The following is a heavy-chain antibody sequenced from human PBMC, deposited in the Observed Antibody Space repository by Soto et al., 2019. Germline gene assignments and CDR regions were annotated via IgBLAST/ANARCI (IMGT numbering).Heavy chain of an antibody. V-gene: IGHV3-23*01. D-gene: IGHD6-6*01. J-gene: IGHJ6*04. CDR1: GFTFRSYS. CDR3: AKRPKAGRPVDV. Sequence: EVQLSESGGGLVQPGGSLRLSCAASGFTFRSYSMSWVRQAPGKGLEWVSAINPSGDSTYYADSVKGRLTISRDNSKNTVYLQINSLRAEATVIYYCAKRPKAGRPVDVWGKGTTVTVSS. CDR2: INPSGDST.